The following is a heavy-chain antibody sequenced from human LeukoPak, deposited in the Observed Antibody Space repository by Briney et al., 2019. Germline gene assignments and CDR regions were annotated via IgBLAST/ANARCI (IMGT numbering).Heavy chain of an antibody. CDR2: ITNSGGGT. CDR1: GFIFRSYA. Sequence: GGSLRLSCAASGFIFRSYAMTWVRQAPGKGLEWVSAITNSGGGTYYADSVKGRFTISRDNAKNTLYLQMNSLRAEDTAVYYCARVRYSSSWHLPYYYYGMDVWGQGTTVTVSS. D-gene: IGHD6-13*01. V-gene: IGHV3-23*01. CDR3: ARVRYSSSWHLPYYYYGMDV. J-gene: IGHJ6*02.